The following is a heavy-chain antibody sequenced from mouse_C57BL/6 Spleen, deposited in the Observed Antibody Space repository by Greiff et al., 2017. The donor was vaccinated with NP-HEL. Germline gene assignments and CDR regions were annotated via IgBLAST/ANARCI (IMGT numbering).Heavy chain of an antibody. CDR3: ARGIDDGYRTEAMDY. J-gene: IGHJ4*01. Sequence: QVQLQQPGAELVKPGASVKLSCKASGYTFTSYWMQWVKQRPGQGLEWIGEIDPSDSYTNYNQKFKGKATLTVDTSSSTAYMQLSSLTSEDSAVYDCARGIDDGYRTEAMDYWGQGTSVTVSS. V-gene: IGHV1-50*01. CDR2: IDPSDSYT. D-gene: IGHD2-3*01. CDR1: GYTFTSYW.